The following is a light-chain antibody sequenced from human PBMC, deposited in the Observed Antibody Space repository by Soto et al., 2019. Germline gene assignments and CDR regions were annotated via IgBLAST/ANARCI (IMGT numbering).Light chain of an antibody. CDR3: QQYNNWPPVT. CDR2: GAS. V-gene: IGKV3-15*01. Sequence: EIVLTQPPGTLSLSPGERATLSCRASQSVSSSYLAWYQQKPGQAPRLLIYGASTRATGIPARFSGSGSGTEFTLTISSLQSEDFAVYYCQQYNNWPPVTFGPGTKVDIK. J-gene: IGKJ3*01. CDR1: QSVSSSY.